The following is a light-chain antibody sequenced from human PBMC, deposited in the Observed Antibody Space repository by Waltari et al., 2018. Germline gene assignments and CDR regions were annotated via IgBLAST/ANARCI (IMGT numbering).Light chain of an antibody. CDR1: NSNLGAGYD. CDR2: ANT. J-gene: IGLJ2*01. CDR3: QSYDTSLSGSRV. Sequence: QSVLTQPPSVSGAPGQRVTISCTGSNSNLGAGYDVQWYQQLPGTAPKLLIYANTNRPSGVPDRFSGSKSGTSAALTMTGLQAEDEADYYCQSYDTSLSGSRVFGGGTKLTVL. V-gene: IGLV1-40*01.